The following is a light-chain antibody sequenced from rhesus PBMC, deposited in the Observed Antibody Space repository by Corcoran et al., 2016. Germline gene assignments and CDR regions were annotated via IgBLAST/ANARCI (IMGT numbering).Light chain of an antibody. CDR1: PGISSW. V-gene: IGKV1-22*01. J-gene: IGKJ4*01. CDR2: NAS. CDR3: QQYSSRPLT. Sequence: DIQMTQSPSSLSASVGATVTITSRARPGISSWLPWYQQKPGKAPKLLLYNASSLQSGVPSRSSGSGSGTEFTLTISSLQSEGFATYYSQQYSSRPLTFGGGTKVEIK.